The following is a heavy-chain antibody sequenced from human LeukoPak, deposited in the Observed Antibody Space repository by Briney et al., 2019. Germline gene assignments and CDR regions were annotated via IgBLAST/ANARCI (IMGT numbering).Heavy chain of an antibody. CDR1: GFTFSTYA. CDR3: AKGESHPKYYFDY. Sequence: GGSLRLSCAASGFTFSTYAMRWVRQAPGKGPEWVSSISGSDGSTYYADSVKGRFTISRDNSKNTLYLQMNSLRAEDTAVYYCAKGESHPKYYFDYWGQGTLVTVSS. CDR2: ISGSDGST. V-gene: IGHV3-23*01. D-gene: IGHD3-10*01. J-gene: IGHJ4*02.